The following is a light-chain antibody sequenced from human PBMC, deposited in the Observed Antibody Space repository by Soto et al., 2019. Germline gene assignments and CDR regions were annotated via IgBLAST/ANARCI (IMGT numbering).Light chain of an antibody. CDR1: SSDVGGYNY. CDR2: DVS. V-gene: IGLV2-14*01. J-gene: IGLJ2*01. Sequence: QSVLTQPASVSGSPGQSFTISCTGTSSDVGGYNYVSWYQQHPGKAPKLMIYDVSNRPSGVSNRFSGSKSGNTASLTISGLQAEDEADYYCAAWDDSLSGVVFGGGTKLTVL. CDR3: AAWDDSLSGVV.